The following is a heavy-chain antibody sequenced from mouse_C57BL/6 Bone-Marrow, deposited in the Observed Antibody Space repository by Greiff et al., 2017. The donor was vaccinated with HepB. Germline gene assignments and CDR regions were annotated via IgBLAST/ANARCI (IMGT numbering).Heavy chain of an antibody. V-gene: IGHV5-6*01. CDR2: ISSGGSDT. J-gene: IGHJ4*01. Sequence: EVQLVESGGDLVKPGGSLKLSCAASGFTFSSYVMAWVRQTPDKRLEWVATISSGGSDTYYPDSVKGRLTISRDNATNTLYLQMSRLKSEDTAMYYCARTGSNFRTYAMDYWGQGTSVTVSS. CDR3: ARTGSNFRTYAMDY. D-gene: IGHD2-5*01. CDR1: GFTFSSYV.